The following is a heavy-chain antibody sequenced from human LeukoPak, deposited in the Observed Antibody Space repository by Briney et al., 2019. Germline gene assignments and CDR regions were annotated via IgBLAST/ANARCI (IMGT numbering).Heavy chain of an antibody. Sequence: GGSLRLSCAASGFTFSSYAMMWLRQAPGKGLEWVSAISGAGGTTLYADSVKGRFTISRDNARNALYLQMSSLRAEDTAIYYCARDRPLSGYDFDSWGQGTLVTVSS. D-gene: IGHD5-12*01. CDR1: GFTFSSYA. J-gene: IGHJ4*02. V-gene: IGHV3-23*01. CDR2: ISGAGGTT. CDR3: ARDRPLSGYDFDS.